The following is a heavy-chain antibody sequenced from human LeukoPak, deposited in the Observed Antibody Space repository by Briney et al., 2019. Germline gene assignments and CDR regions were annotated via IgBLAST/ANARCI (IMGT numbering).Heavy chain of an antibody. J-gene: IGHJ6*03. V-gene: IGHV1-2*02. Sequence: ASVKVPCKASGYTFTGYYMHWVRQAPGQGLEWMGWINPNSGGTNYAQKFQGRVTMTRDTSISTAYMELSRLRSDDTAVYYCARAMVRGGQYYYYYYMDVWGKGTTVTVSS. D-gene: IGHD3-10*01. CDR2: INPNSGGT. CDR3: ARAMVRGGQYYYYYYMDV. CDR1: GYTFTGYY.